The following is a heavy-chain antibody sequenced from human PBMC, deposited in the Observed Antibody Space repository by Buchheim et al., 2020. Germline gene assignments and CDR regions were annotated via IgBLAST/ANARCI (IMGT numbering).Heavy chain of an antibody. CDR3: LVTRAVAGMGYYYGMDV. Sequence: QVQLVQSGAEVKKPGASVKVSCKASGYTFTSYYMHWVRQAPGQGLEWMGWISAYNGNTNYAQKLQGRVTMTTDTSTSTAYMELRSLRSDDTAVYYCLVTRAVAGMGYYYGMDVWGQGTT. CDR1: GYTFTSYY. CDR2: ISAYNGNT. D-gene: IGHD6-19*01. J-gene: IGHJ6*02. V-gene: IGHV1-18*04.